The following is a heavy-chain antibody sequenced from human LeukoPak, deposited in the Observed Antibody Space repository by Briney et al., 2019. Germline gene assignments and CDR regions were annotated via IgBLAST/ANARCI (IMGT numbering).Heavy chain of an antibody. CDR1: GYTFTSYG. J-gene: IGHJ4*02. Sequence: ASVKVSCTASGYTFTSYGISWVRQAPGQGLEWMGIINPSGGSTSYAQKFQGRVTMTRDMSTSTVYMELSSLRSEDTAVYYCAREGGYLKLVDYWGQGTLVTVSS. CDR2: INPSGGST. D-gene: IGHD5-12*01. V-gene: IGHV1-46*01. CDR3: AREGGYLKLVDY.